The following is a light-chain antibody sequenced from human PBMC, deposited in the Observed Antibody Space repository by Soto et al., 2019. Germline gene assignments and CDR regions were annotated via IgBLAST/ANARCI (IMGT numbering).Light chain of an antibody. Sequence: EIVLTQSPGTLSLSPGERATLSCRASQSVSSSYLAWYQQKPGQAPRLLIYGASSGATGIPDRFSGSGSGTDFTLTISRLEPGDFAVYYCQQYGSSPQTFGQGTKV. J-gene: IGKJ1*01. CDR3: QQYGSSPQT. CDR1: QSVSSSY. V-gene: IGKV3-20*01. CDR2: GAS.